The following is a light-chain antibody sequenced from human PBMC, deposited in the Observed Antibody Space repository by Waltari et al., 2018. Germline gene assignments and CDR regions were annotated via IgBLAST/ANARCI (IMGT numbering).Light chain of an antibody. J-gene: IGKJ2*02. CDR1: QSVRSSY. Sequence: EIVLTQSPGTLSLSPGERATLSCRASQSVRSSYLAWYQHKPGQAPRLLIYGASRRATGIADRFSGSGSGTDFNLTISRLEPEDFAVYYCQQYGNSPRTFGQGTRLEIK. CDR3: QQYGNSPRT. CDR2: GAS. V-gene: IGKV3-20*01.